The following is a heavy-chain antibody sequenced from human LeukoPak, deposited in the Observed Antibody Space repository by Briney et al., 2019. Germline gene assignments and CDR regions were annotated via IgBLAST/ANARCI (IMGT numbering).Heavy chain of an antibody. CDR1: GFTFSSYE. CDR2: ISSSGSTI. D-gene: IGHD2-21*02. J-gene: IGHJ3*02. V-gene: IGHV3-48*03. CDR3: ASDLNCGGDCYLGDNAFDI. Sequence: GGSLRLSCAASGFTFSSYEMNWVRQAPGKGLEWVSYISSSGSTIYYADSVKGRFTISRDNAKNSLYLQMNSLRAEDTAVYYCASDLNCGGDCYLGDNAFDIWGQGTMVTVSS.